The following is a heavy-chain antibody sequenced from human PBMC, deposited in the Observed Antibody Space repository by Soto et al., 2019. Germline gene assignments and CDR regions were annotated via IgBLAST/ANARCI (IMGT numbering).Heavy chain of an antibody. CDR3: AATSPGGHIVGATGIDY. CDR1: GGSISSGGYY. Sequence: QVQLQESGPGLVKPSQTLSLTCTVSGGSISSGGYYWSWIRQHPGKGLEWIGYIYYSGSTYYNPSLKSRVTISVDTSKNQFSLKLSSVTAADTAVYYCAATSPGGHIVGATGIDYWGQGTLVTVSS. V-gene: IGHV4-31*03. CDR2: IYYSGST. J-gene: IGHJ4*02. D-gene: IGHD1-26*01.